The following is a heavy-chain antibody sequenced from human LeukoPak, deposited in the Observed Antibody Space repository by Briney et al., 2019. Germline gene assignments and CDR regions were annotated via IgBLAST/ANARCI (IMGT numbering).Heavy chain of an antibody. J-gene: IGHJ4*02. Sequence: PGGSLRLSCAASGFTFSSYGMSWVRQAPGKGLEWVSSITSGGSYVYYADSVKGRFTISRDNAKNSLYLQMNSLRAEDTAVYYCARIAVGATYCLDYWGQGTLVTVSS. D-gene: IGHD1-26*01. CDR1: GFTFSSYG. CDR2: ITSGGSYV. V-gene: IGHV3-21*01. CDR3: ARIAVGATYCLDY.